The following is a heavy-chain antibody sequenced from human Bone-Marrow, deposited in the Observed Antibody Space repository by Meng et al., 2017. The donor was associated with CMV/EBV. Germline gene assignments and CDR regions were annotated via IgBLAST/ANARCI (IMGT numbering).Heavy chain of an antibody. Sequence: GGSLRLSCAASGFAFDAYAMNWVRQAPGKGLEWVSSISSSSSYIYYADSVKGRFTISRDNAKNSLYLQMNSLRAEDTAVYYCARDKEGPYDFWSGYSSYGMDVWGQGTTVTVSS. CDR3: ARDKEGPYDFWSGYSSYGMDV. CDR2: ISSSSSYI. V-gene: IGHV3-21*01. J-gene: IGHJ6*02. D-gene: IGHD3-3*01. CDR1: GFAFDAYA.